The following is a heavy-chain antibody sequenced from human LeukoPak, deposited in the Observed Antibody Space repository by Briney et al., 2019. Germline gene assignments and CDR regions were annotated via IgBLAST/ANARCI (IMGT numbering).Heavy chain of an antibody. CDR1: GFTFNNYA. J-gene: IGHJ4*02. Sequence: GGSLRLSCVASGFTFNNYAMTWVRQAPGKGLEWVSAISGSGYSTYYADSVKGRFTISRDNSKNTLYLQMNSLRAEDTALYFCAQWSRYFDYWGQGTQVTVSS. V-gene: IGHV3-23*01. D-gene: IGHD1-26*01. CDR2: ISGSGYST. CDR3: AQWSRYFDY.